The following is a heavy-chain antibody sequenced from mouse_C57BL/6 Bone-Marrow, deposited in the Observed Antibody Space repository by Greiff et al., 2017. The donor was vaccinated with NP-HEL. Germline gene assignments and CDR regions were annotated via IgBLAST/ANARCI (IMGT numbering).Heavy chain of an antibody. Sequence: QVLLQQSGPGLVQPSQSLSITCPVSGFSLTSYGVHWVRQSPGKGLEWLGVLWSGGSTDYNAAFISRLSISQTISTSQVFFKRNSLQADDTAIYYWARNSNCDYWGQGTTLTVSS. D-gene: IGHD2-5*01. V-gene: IGHV2-2*01. CDR2: LWSGGST. CDR3: ARNSNCDY. CDR1: GFSLTSYG. J-gene: IGHJ2*01.